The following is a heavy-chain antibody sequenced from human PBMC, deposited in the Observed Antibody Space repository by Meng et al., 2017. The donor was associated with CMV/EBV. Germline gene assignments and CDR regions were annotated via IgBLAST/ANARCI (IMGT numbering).Heavy chain of an antibody. J-gene: IGHJ6*02. CDR2: IYYSGST. Sequence: GSLRLSCTVSGGSISSYYWSWSRQPPGKGLEWIGYIYYSGSTNYNPSLKSRVTISVDTSKNQFSLKLSSVTAADTAVYYCARGGGSSSSYYYYYGMDVWGQGTTVTVSS. V-gene: IGHV4-59*01. CDR1: GGSISSYY. D-gene: IGHD6-6*01. CDR3: ARGGGSSSSYYYYYGMDV.